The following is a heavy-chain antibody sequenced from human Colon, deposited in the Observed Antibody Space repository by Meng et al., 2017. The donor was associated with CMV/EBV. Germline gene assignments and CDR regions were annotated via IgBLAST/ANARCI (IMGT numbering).Heavy chain of an antibody. Sequence: GGPLRLSCAASGFTFSNFAMHWVRQGPGKGLEWVALISHDGRNQSYADSVKGRVKGRFTISRDNSKSTLYLQINSLRAEDTAVYYCARDPLELGVNDSFDYWGQGTLVTVSS. V-gene: IGHV3-30*04. CDR2: ISHDGRNQ. D-gene: IGHD1-7*01. J-gene: IGHJ4*01. CDR3: ARDPLELGVNDSFDY. CDR1: GFTFSNFA.